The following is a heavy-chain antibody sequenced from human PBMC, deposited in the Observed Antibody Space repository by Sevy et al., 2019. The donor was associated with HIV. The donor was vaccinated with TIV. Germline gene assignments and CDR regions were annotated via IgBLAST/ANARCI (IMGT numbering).Heavy chain of an antibody. J-gene: IGHJ4*02. CDR1: GFTFNDVW. D-gene: IGHD3-10*01. CDR2: IKSKTHGGTT. Sequence: GGSLRLSCAASGFTFNDVWMSWVRQAPGKGLEWVGRIKSKTHGGTTDYAAPVKGRFTISRDDSKNTVYLQMYSLKTEDTAIYYCTTEGSYPRYLDFWGQGTLVTVSS. V-gene: IGHV3-15*01. CDR3: TTEGSYPRYLDF.